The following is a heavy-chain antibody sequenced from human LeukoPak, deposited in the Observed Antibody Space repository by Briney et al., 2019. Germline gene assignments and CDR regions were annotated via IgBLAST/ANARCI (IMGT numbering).Heavy chain of an antibody. D-gene: IGHD3-22*01. Sequence: GRSLRLSCAASEFTFSSYGMHWVRQAPGTGLEWVAVISYDGSNKYYADTVKGRFTISRDNSKNTLYLQMNSLRAEDTAVYYCAKVRLGALYYFDSSGYYRLDYWGQGTVVSVPS. CDR3: AKVRLGALYYFDSSGYYRLDY. J-gene: IGHJ4*02. V-gene: IGHV3-30*18. CDR2: ISYDGSNK. CDR1: EFTFSSYG.